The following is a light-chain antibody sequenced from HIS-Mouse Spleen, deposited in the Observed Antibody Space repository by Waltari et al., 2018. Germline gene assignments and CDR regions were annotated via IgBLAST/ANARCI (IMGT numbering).Light chain of an antibody. Sequence: QSALTQPRSVSGSPGQSVPISCTGTSSDVGGYNYVPWYQQHPGKAPKLMIYDVSKRPSGVPDRFSGSKSGNTASLTISGLQAEDEADYYCCSYAGSYTFEVVFGGGTKLTVL. CDR3: CSYAGSYTFEVV. J-gene: IGLJ2*01. V-gene: IGLV2-11*01. CDR1: SSDVGGYNY. CDR2: DVS.